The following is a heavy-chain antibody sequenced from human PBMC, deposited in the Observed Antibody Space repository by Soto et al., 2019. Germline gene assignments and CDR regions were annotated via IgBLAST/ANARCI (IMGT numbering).Heavy chain of an antibody. J-gene: IGHJ4*02. Sequence: EASVKVSCKDSGYTFTIYGISWVRQAPGQGLEWMGWISAYSGSTNYNPSLKSRVTISVDTSKNQFSLKLSSVTAADTAVYYCARRDLGGYFAYWGQGTLVTVSS. CDR2: ISAYSGST. CDR1: GYTFTIYG. D-gene: IGHD2-15*01. V-gene: IGHV1-18*01. CDR3: ARRDLGGYFAY.